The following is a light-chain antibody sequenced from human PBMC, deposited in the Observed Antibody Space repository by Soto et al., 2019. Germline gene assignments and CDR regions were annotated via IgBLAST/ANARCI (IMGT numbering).Light chain of an antibody. CDR3: CSYAGSSTWV. J-gene: IGLJ3*02. Sequence: QSVLTQPASVSGSPGQSITISCTGTSGDVGSYNLVSWYQQQSGRAPKLMIYEGSKRPSGVSNRFSGSKSSNTASLTISGLQAEDEADYYCCSYAGSSTWVFGGGTKLTVL. V-gene: IGLV2-23*01. CDR1: SGDVGSYNL. CDR2: EGS.